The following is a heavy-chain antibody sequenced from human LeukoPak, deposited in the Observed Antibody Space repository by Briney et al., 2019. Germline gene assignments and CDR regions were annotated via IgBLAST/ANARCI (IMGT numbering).Heavy chain of an antibody. CDR2: IEQGGSEK. V-gene: IGHV3-7*01. D-gene: IGHD3-10*01. J-gene: IGHJ4*02. CDR3: ARAGSLWFGESKFDY. Sequence: PGGSLRLSYAASGFTFGSYWMNWVRQAPGKGLEWVANIEQGGSEKYYVDSVKGRFTISRDNAKNSLYLQMNSLRAEDTAVYYCARAGSLWFGESKFDYWGQGTLVTVSS. CDR1: GFTFGSYW.